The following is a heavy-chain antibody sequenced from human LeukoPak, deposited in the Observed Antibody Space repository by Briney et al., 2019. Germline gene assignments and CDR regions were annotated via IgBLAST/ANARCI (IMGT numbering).Heavy chain of an antibody. CDR2: IYYSGST. Sequence: RSSETLSLTCTVSGSSISSSSYYWGWIRQPPGKGLEWIGSIYYSGSTYYNPSLKSRVTISVDTSKNQFSLKLSSVTAADTAVYYCASLAPGIAAAGPTYYFDYWGQGTLVTVSS. V-gene: IGHV4-39*07. CDR1: GSSISSSSYY. CDR3: ASLAPGIAAAGPTYYFDY. J-gene: IGHJ4*02. D-gene: IGHD6-13*01.